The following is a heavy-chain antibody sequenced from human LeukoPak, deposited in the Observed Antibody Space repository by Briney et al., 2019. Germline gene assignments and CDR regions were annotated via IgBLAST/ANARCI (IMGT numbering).Heavy chain of an antibody. CDR2: IYPGDSDT. Sequence: ESLKISCKGSGYSFSSYWIAWVRQMPGKGLEWMGIIYPGDSDTRYSPSFQGQVTASADRSISTAYLQWSSLKASDTAMYYCARRVDSGYSFDFWGQGSLVTVSS. CDR1: GYSFSSYW. D-gene: IGHD3-22*01. CDR3: ARRVDSGYSFDF. V-gene: IGHV5-51*01. J-gene: IGHJ4*02.